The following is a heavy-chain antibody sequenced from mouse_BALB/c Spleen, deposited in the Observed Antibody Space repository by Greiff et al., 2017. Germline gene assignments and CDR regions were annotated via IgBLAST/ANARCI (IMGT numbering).Heavy chain of an antibody. CDR1: GFTFNTYA. CDR3: VRDYGSSYKAMDY. V-gene: IGHV10-1*02. Sequence: EVQGVESGGGLVQPKGSLKLSCAASGFTFNTYAMNWVRQAPGKGLEWVARIRSKSNNYATYYADSVKDRFTISRDDSQSMLYLQMNNLKTEDTAMYYCVRDYGSSYKAMDYWGQGTSVTVSS. CDR2: IRSKSNNYAT. D-gene: IGHD1-1*01. J-gene: IGHJ4*01.